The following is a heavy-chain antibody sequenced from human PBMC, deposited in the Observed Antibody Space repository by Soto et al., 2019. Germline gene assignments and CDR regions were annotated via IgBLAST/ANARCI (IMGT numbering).Heavy chain of an antibody. J-gene: IGHJ6*02. D-gene: IGHD1-26*01. Sequence: SETLSLTCAVSGGSISSGGYSWSWIRQPPGKGLEWIGYIYHSGSTYYNPSLKSRVTISVDTSKNQFSLKLSSVTAADTAVYYCASLPRSPYYYGMDVWGQGTTVTVSS. V-gene: IGHV4-30-2*05. CDR2: IYHSGST. CDR1: GGSISSGGYS. CDR3: ASLPRSPYYYGMDV.